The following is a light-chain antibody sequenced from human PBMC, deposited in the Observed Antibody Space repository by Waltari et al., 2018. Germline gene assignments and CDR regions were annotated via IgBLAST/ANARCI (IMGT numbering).Light chain of an antibody. V-gene: IGKV3-15*01. CDR3: QQYNNWPPGT. J-gene: IGKJ1*01. Sequence: ETVVTQSPPTLSVSPGARAPLSCRTSQSIGSKLAWYQQKPGQAPRLLIYGASIRATGIPARFSGSGSETEFTLTISSLQSEDFAVYYCQQYNNWPPGTFGQGTKVEI. CDR1: QSIGSK. CDR2: GAS.